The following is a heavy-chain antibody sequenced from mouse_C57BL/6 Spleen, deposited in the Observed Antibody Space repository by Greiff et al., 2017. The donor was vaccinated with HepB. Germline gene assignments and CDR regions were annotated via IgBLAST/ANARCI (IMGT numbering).Heavy chain of an antibody. Sequence: DVQLVESGGGLVQPGGSMKLSCVASGFTFSNYWMNWVRQSPEKGLGWVAQIRLKSDNYATHYAESVKGRFTISRDDSKSSVYLQMNNLRAEDTGIYYCTEGRRFAYWGQGTLVTVSA. CDR1: GFTFSNYW. CDR2: IRLKSDNYAT. J-gene: IGHJ3*01. V-gene: IGHV6-3*01. CDR3: TEGRRFAY.